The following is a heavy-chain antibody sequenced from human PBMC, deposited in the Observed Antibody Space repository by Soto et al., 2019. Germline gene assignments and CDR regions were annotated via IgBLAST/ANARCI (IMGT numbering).Heavy chain of an antibody. CDR2: INAGNGNT. Sequence: QVQLVQSGAEVKKPGASVKVSCKASGYTFTSYAMHWVRQAPGQRLEWMGWINAGNGNTKYSQKFQGRVTITRDTSASTAYIELSILRSEVTAVYYCARDLPYCSGGSCYSSYFDYWGQGTLVTVSS. CDR1: GYTFTSYA. J-gene: IGHJ4*02. CDR3: ARDLPYCSGGSCYSSYFDY. D-gene: IGHD2-15*01. V-gene: IGHV1-3*01.